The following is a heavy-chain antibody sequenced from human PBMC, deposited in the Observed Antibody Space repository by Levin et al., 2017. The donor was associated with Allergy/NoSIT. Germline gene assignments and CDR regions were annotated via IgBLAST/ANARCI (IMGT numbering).Heavy chain of an antibody. J-gene: IGHJ4*02. V-gene: IGHV3-33*01. CDR3: ARPRHDYGDLDY. CDR2: IWNDGSNK. CDR1: GFTFSSYG. Sequence: GGSLRLSCAASGFTFSSYGMHWVRQAPGKGLEWVAVIWNDGSNKYYADSVKGRFTVSRDDSKNTVYLQMDSLRAEDTAVYYCARPRHDYGDLDYWGQGTLVTVSS. D-gene: IGHD4-17*01.